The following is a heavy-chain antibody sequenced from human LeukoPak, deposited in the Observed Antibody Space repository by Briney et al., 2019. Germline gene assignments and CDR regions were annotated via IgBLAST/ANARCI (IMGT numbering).Heavy chain of an antibody. D-gene: IGHD6-13*01. CDR1: GGSFSGYY. Sequence: SETLSLTCAVYGGSFSGYYWSWIRQPPGKGLEWIGEINHSGSTNYNPSLKSRVTISVDTSKNQFSLKLSSVTAADTAVYYCARANSSCWYSYWGQGTLVTVSS. J-gene: IGHJ4*02. V-gene: IGHV4-34*01. CDR2: INHSGST. CDR3: ARANSSCWYSY.